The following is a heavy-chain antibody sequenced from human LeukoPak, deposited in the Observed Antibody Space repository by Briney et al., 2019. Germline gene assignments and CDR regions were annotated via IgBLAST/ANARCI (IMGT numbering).Heavy chain of an antibody. Sequence: ASVTVSCKASGYTFTGYYIHWVRQAPGQGLEWMGWINPNSGDTNYAQKFQGRVTMTRDTSISTVHMELSRLRFGDTAVYYCARGAVFGGNWFDPWGQGTLVTVSS. V-gene: IGHV1-2*02. CDR3: ARGAVFGGNWFDP. CDR2: INPNSGDT. J-gene: IGHJ5*02. D-gene: IGHD3-16*01. CDR1: GYTFTGYY.